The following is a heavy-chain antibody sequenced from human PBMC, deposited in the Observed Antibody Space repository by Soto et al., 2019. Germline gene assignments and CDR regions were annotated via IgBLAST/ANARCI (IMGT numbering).Heavy chain of an antibody. J-gene: IGHJ5*02. V-gene: IGHV3-9*01. D-gene: IGHD1-26*01. CDR2: ISWNSGSI. Sequence: GGSLRLSCAASGFTFDDYAMRWVRQAPGKGLEWVSGISWNSGSIGYADSVKGRFTISRDNAKNSLYLQMNSLRAEDTALYYCAKDMRYSGSPWGQGTLVTVSS. CDR1: GFTFDDYA. CDR3: AKDMRYSGSP.